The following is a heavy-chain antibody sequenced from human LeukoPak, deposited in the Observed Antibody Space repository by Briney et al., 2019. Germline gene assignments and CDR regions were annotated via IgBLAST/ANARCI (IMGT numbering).Heavy chain of an antibody. CDR3: ARGYYDSSGYYYTGHYFDY. Sequence: ASVKVSCKASGYTFTGYYMHWVRQAPGQGLEWMGWINPNSGGTNYAQKFQGRVTMTRDTSISTAYMELSRLRSDDTAVYYCARGYYDSSGYYYTGHYFDYWGQGTLVTVSS. CDR2: INPNSGGT. CDR1: GYTFTGYY. V-gene: IGHV1-2*02. D-gene: IGHD3-22*01. J-gene: IGHJ4*02.